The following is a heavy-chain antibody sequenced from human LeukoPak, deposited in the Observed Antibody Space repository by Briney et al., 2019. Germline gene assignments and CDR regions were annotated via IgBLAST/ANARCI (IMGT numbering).Heavy chain of an antibody. CDR3: TRDLMDYDVSTGLHHYYMDV. J-gene: IGHJ6*02. V-gene: IGHV3-30*02. Sequence: GGSLRLSCAASGFTFSSYGMYWVRQAPGKGLEWVAFIRYDGSNKYYADSVKGRFTISRDNSKNTLYLQMNTLRVEDTAVYYCTRDLMDYDVSTGLHHYYMDVWGQGTTVTVSS. CDR1: GFTFSSYG. D-gene: IGHD3-9*01. CDR2: IRYDGSNK.